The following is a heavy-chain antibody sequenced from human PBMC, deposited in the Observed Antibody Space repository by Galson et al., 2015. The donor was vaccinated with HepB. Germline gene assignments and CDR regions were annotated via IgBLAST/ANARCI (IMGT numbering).Heavy chain of an antibody. Sequence: LRLSCAASTFIFSTYSMNWVRQAPGKGLEWIGYIYYSGNTNYNPSLKSRVTISLDTSKNKFSLNLNSVTAADTAVYYCASSLVVPAGIEYYYYAMDVWGQGTTVTVSS. CDR2: IYYSGNT. CDR1: TFIFSTYS. CDR3: ASSLVVPAGIEYYYYAMDV. J-gene: IGHJ6*02. D-gene: IGHD2-2*01. V-gene: IGHV4-59*08.